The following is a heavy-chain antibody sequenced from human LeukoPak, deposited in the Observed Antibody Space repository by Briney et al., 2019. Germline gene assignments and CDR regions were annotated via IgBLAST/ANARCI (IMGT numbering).Heavy chain of an antibody. D-gene: IGHD6-13*01. CDR2: ISSSSYI. Sequence: GGSLRLSCAASGFTFSSYSMNWVRQAPGKGLEWVSSISSSSYIYYADSVKGRFTISRDNAKNSLYLQMNSLRAEDTAVYYCARDVGYSSSVHWFDPWGQGTLVTVSS. CDR3: ARDVGYSSSVHWFDP. J-gene: IGHJ5*02. CDR1: GFTFSSYS. V-gene: IGHV3-21*01.